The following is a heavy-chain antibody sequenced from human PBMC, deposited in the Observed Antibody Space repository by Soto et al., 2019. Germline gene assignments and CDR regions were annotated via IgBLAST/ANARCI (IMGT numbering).Heavy chain of an antibody. D-gene: IGHD6-19*01. CDR1: GYSISSGYY. Sequence: SETLSLTCAVSGYSISSGYYWGWIRQPPGKGLEWIGSIYHSGSTYYNPSLKSRVTISVDTSKNQFSLKLSSVTAADTAVYYCERGQWLDWLDPWGQGTLVTVYS. CDR2: IYHSGST. J-gene: IGHJ5*02. CDR3: ERGQWLDWLDP. V-gene: IGHV4-38-2*01.